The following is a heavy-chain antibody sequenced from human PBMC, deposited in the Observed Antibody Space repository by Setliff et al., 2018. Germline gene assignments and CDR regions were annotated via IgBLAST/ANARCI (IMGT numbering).Heavy chain of an antibody. Sequence: ASVKVSCKSSGYTFTSYYMHWVRQAPGQGLEWMGMINPGGGSASYAEKFQGRVTMTRDTSTSTFYMEVNILRSDDTAVYYCARGGMAAANRKGVFEYWGQGTLVTVSS. J-gene: IGHJ4*02. CDR3: ARGGMAAANRKGVFEY. D-gene: IGHD6-13*01. CDR1: GYTFTSYY. CDR2: INPGGGSA. V-gene: IGHV1-46*01.